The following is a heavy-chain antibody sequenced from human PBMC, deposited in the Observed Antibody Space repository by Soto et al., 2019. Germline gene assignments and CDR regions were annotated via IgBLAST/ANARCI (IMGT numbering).Heavy chain of an antibody. V-gene: IGHV4-31*03. CDR2: IYYTGST. D-gene: IGHD1-26*01. CDR3: ATSLVTSRARVDY. J-gene: IGHJ4*02. CDR1: GGSIYTGGFY. Sequence: SETLSLTCTVSGGSIYTGGFYWSWIRQLPGKGLEWLGYIYYTGSTQYTPSLKSRLSISTDTSDNQFSLRLNSVTAADTAVYYCATSLVTSRARVDYWGQGXPVTVSS.